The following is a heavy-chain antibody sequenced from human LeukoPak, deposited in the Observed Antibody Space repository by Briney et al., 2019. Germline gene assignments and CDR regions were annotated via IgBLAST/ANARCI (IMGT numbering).Heavy chain of an antibody. J-gene: IGHJ4*02. Sequence: SVKVSCKASGGTFSSYAISWVRQAPGQGLEWMGGIIPIFGTANYAQKFQGSVTITTDESTSTAYMELSSLRSEDTAVYYCARTYYYDSSGYYQNLFFDYWGQGTLVTVSS. CDR3: ARTYYYDSSGYYQNLFFDY. CDR1: GGTFSSYA. D-gene: IGHD3-22*01. CDR2: IIPIFGTA. V-gene: IGHV1-69*05.